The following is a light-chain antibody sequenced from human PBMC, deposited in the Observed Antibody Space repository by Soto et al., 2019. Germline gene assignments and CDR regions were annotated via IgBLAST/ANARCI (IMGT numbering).Light chain of an antibody. J-gene: IGKJ5*01. CDR3: QQYGSSGT. CDR2: GAC. V-gene: IGKV3-20*01. CDR1: QSVSNTY. Sequence: TQGPGTPSPTTGESATLAGRAIQSVSNTYVAWYEQNPGQAPRLLVYGACSGATGITDRFSGSGSGTDLPRTISRLEPEYAALYYCQQYGSSGTFGQGTR.